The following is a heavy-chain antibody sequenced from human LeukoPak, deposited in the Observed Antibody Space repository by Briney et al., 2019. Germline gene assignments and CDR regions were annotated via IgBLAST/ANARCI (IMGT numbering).Heavy chain of an antibody. V-gene: IGHV5-51*01. Sequence: GESLHLSCKCSGYSFTSYWIGWVRQMPGKGVEWMGIIYPGYSDTRYSPSLQGQGTISADQSISTAYLQWSSLKASDSAMYYCATNTMFRGIHAFDIWGQGTMVTVSS. CDR1: GYSFTSYW. D-gene: IGHD3-10*01. CDR3: ATNTMFRGIHAFDI. CDR2: IYPGYSDT. J-gene: IGHJ3*02.